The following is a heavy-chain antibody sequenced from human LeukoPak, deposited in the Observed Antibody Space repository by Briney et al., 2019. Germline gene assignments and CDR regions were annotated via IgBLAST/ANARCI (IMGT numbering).Heavy chain of an antibody. CDR2: IYSGGST. CDR3: ARSLSYSSGWYVGYYFDY. Sequence: GGSLRLSCAASGFTVSSNYMSWVRQAPGKGLEWVSVIYSGGSTYYADSVKGRFTISRDNSKNTLYLQMNSLRAEDTAVYYCARSLSYSSGWYVGYYFDYWGQGTLVTVSS. V-gene: IGHV3-53*01. D-gene: IGHD6-19*01. J-gene: IGHJ4*02. CDR1: GFTVSSNY.